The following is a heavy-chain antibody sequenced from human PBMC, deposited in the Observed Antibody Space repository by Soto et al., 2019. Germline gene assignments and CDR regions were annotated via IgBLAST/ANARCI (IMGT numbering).Heavy chain of an antibody. Sequence: SETLSLTCTVSGGSISSYYWSWIRQPPGKGLEWIGYIYYSGSTNYNPSLKSRVTISVDTSKNQFSLKLSSVTAADTAVYYCARDTHGYVALYGMDVWGQGTTVTVSS. D-gene: IGHD5-12*01. CDR2: IYYSGST. J-gene: IGHJ6*02. V-gene: IGHV4-59*01. CDR3: ARDTHGYVALYGMDV. CDR1: GGSISSYY.